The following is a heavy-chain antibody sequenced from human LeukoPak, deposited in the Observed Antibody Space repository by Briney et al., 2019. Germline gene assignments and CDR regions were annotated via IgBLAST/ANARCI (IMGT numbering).Heavy chain of an antibody. Sequence: SETLSLTCTVSGGSISSYYWSWIRQPPGKGLEWIGYIYYSGSTNYNPSLKSRVTISIDTSKNQFSLKLSSVIAADTAVYYCARANGGSCGPWGQGTLVTVSS. J-gene: IGHJ5*02. CDR3: ARANGGSCGP. CDR1: GGSISSYY. CDR2: IYYSGST. V-gene: IGHV4-59*01. D-gene: IGHD2-15*01.